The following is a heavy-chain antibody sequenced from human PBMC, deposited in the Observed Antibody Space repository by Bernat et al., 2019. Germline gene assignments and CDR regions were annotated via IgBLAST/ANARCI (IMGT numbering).Heavy chain of an antibody. CDR2: IKQDGSEK. J-gene: IGHJ3*02. CDR3: ARWTPDIVVVPAAMDAFDI. Sequence: EVQLVESGGGLVQPGFTFSSYWMSWVRQAPGKGLEWVANIKQDGSEKYYVDSVKVRFTISRDNAKNSLYVQMNSRRAEDTAVYDCARWTPDIVVVPAAMDAFDIWGQGTMVTVSS. CDR1: FTFSSYW. D-gene: IGHD2-2*01. V-gene: IGHV3-7*04.